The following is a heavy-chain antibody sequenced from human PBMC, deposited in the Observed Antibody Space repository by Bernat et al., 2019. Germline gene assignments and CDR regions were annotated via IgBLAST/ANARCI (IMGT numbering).Heavy chain of an antibody. J-gene: IGHJ3*02. CDR1: GFTFTDYW. V-gene: IGHV3-74*01. CDR3: ARGGWSHGFDI. Sequence: EVLLVDSWGGLVQPVLSLRLSFAASGFTFTDYWMHWVRQAPGKGLVWVSRINNDGSDTIYADSVKGRFTLSRDNAKNTLYLQMNSLRVEDTAVYYCARGGWSHGFDIWGQGTMVTVSS. D-gene: IGHD3-3*01. CDR2: INNDGSDT.